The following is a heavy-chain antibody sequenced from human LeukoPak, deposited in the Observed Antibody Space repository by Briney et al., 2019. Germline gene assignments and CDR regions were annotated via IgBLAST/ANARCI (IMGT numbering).Heavy chain of an antibody. V-gene: IGHV4-34*01. J-gene: IGHJ5*02. Sequence: SETLSLTCAVDGASLSGFFWNWIRQSPGKGLEWIGEMNQGGGARFNPFLESRVIIAVDTSRNQFTLKVNSVTDADTAVYYCARGSIVGWFDPWGQGTLVTVSS. CDR2: MNQGGGA. CDR1: GASLSGFF. CDR3: ARGSIVGWFDP. D-gene: IGHD1-26*01.